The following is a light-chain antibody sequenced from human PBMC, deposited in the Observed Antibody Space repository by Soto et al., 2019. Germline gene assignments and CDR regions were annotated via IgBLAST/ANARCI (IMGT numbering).Light chain of an antibody. CDR3: QQYNNWPPIT. J-gene: IGKJ5*01. Sequence: EIVMTQSPATLSLSPGDRATLSCRASQSVSSNLAWYQQKPGQAPRLLIYGASTRATGIPARFSGSGSGTEFTLTISSLQSEDFAVYYCQQYNNWPPITFGQGTRREIK. CDR2: GAS. V-gene: IGKV3-15*01. CDR1: QSVSSN.